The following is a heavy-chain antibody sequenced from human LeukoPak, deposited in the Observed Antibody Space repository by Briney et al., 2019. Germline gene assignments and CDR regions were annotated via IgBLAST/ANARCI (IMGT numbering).Heavy chain of an antibody. CDR1: GDSVTGCY. V-gene: IGHV4-59*02. CDR2: IYKIGTT. D-gene: IGHD2-15*01. CDR3: VIGVGWQPDY. J-gene: IGHJ4*02. Sequence: PSETLSLTCTVFGDSVTGCYLNWVRQPPGKGLEWIGHIYKIGTTNYNPSLKSRLTISADTSKNQFSLKLRSVTAADTAVYYCVIGVGWQPDYWGQGALVTASS.